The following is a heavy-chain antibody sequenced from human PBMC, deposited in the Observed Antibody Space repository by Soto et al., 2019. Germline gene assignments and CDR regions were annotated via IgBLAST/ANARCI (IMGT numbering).Heavy chain of an antibody. CDR2: INPSGGST. CDR3: ARDQIKQQLVPTLYY. V-gene: IGHV1-46*01. Sequence: AAVKVSCKASGYTFTSYYMHWVRQAPGQGLEWMGIINPSGGSTSYAQKFQGRVTMTRDTSTSTVYMELSSLRSEDTAVYYCARDQIKQQLVPTLYYWGQGTMVTVYS. J-gene: IGHJ4*02. CDR1: GYTFTSYY. D-gene: IGHD6-13*01.